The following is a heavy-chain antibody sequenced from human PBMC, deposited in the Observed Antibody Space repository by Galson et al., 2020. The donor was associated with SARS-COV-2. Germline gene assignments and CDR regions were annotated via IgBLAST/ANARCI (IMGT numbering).Heavy chain of an antibody. CDR2: FDPEDGKT. CDR3: ATSPPIVVVPAARGPPWFDP. D-gene: IGHD2-2*01. CDR1: GYTLTKLS. Sequence: ASVKVSCKVSGYTLTKLSMHWVRQAPGKGLEWMGGFDPEDGKTIYAQKFQGRVTMTEDTSTDTAYMELSSLRSEDTAVYYCATSPPIVVVPAARGPPWFDPWGQGTLVTVSS. J-gene: IGHJ5*02. V-gene: IGHV1-24*01.